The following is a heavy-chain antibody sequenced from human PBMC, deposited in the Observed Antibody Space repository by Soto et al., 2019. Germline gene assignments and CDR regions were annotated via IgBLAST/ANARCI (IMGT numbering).Heavy chain of an antibody. CDR1: GGSISGFF. J-gene: IGHJ6*02. CDR3: ARGGSTHYYYGLDV. Sequence: SSETLSLTCTVSGGSISGFFWTWVRQPPGMPLEGLGHVAASGSTAYNPSLRSRLSLSLDVSKNRFSLELTSVTAADTATYFCARGGSTHYYYGLDVWGQGTTDTVS. V-gene: IGHV4-4*07. CDR2: VAASGST.